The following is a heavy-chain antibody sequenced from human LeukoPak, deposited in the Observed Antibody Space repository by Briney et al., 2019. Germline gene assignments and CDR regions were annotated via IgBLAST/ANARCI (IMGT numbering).Heavy chain of an antibody. D-gene: IGHD6-19*01. CDR1: GGSISSYY. V-gene: IGHV4-59*01. CDR2: IYYSGST. J-gene: IGHJ4*02. Sequence: SETLSLTFTVSGGSISSYYRSWIRQPPAKELEWIGYIYYSGSTNYNPSLKSRVTISVDTSKNQFSLKLSSVTAADTSVYYCARDRDRGIAVDWGQGTLVTVSS. CDR3: ARDRDRGIAVD.